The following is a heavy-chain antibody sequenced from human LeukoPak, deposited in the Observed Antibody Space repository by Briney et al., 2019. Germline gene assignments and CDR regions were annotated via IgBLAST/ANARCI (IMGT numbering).Heavy chain of an antibody. V-gene: IGHV1-2*02. J-gene: IGHJ3*02. CDR3: ARVWVAVAARGAFDI. CDR1: GYTFTGYY. D-gene: IGHD6-19*01. Sequence: GASVKVSCKASGYTFTGYYMHWVRQAPGQGLEWMGWINPNSGGTNYAQKFQGRVTMTRDTSISTAYMELSRLRSDDTAVYYCARVWVAVAARGAFDIWGQGTMVTVSS. CDR2: INPNSGGT.